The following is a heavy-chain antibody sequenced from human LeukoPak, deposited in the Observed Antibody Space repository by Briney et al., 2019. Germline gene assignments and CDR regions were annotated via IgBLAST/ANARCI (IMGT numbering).Heavy chain of an antibody. CDR3: ARAPEWLPLDY. D-gene: IGHD3-3*01. J-gene: IGHJ4*02. CDR1: GYTFSRYY. CDR2: INPSGGST. Sequence: ASVKASCKASGYTFSRYYMHWVRQAPGQGLEWMGIINPSGGSTSYAQRFQGRVTMTSDTSTNTVYMELSSLRSEDTAVYYCARAPEWLPLDYWGQGTLVTVSS. V-gene: IGHV1-46*01.